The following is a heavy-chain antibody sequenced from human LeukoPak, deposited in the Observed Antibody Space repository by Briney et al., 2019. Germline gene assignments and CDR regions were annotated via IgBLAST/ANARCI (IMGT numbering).Heavy chain of an antibody. J-gene: IGHJ4*02. CDR3: AREYSSSSDY. CDR1: GFTFSSYS. D-gene: IGHD6-6*01. CDR2: ISSSGSTI. Sequence: GGSLRLSCAASGFTFSSYSMNWVRQAPGKGREWVSYISSSGSTIYYADSVKGRFTISRDNAKNSLYLQMNSLRAEDTAVYCCAREYSSSSDYWGQGTLVTVSS. V-gene: IGHV3-48*04.